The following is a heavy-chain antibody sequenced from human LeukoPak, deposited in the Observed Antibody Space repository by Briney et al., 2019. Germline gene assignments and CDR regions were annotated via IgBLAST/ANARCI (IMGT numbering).Heavy chain of an antibody. V-gene: IGHV1-24*01. Sequence: ASVKVSCKVSGYTLTELSIHWVRQAPGKGLEWMGGFDPEDDETIYAQKFQGRVTMTEDTSTDTAYIELSSLRSEDTAVYYCATAFGPWSAFDIWGQGKMVTVSS. J-gene: IGHJ3*02. D-gene: IGHD3/OR15-3a*01. CDR1: GYTLTELS. CDR2: FDPEDDET. CDR3: ATAFGPWSAFDI.